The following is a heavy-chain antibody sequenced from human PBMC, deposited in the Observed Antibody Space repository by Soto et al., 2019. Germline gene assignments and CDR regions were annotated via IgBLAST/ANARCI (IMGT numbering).Heavy chain of an antibody. Sequence: ASVKVSCKASGDTFSFYTINWVRQAPGLGLEWMGRVNPILSMSNYAQKFQGRVTMTADKSTNTAYMELRSLRSEDTALYYCATSYGSGYRAFDYWGQEALVTVSS. J-gene: IGHJ4*02. CDR2: VNPILSMS. V-gene: IGHV1-69*02. D-gene: IGHD3-10*01. CDR3: ATSYGSGYRAFDY. CDR1: GDTFSFYT.